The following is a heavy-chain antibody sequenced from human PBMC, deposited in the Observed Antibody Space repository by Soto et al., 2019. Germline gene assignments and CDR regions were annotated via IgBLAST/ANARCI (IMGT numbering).Heavy chain of an antibody. J-gene: IGHJ6*02. Sequence: GASLKISCKGSGYSFTSYWSSWVRQMPGKGLEWMGRIDPSDSYTNYSPSFQGHVTISADKSISTAYLQWSSLKASDTAMYYCASDYYYDSSGYYPNYYYYGMDVWGQGTTVTVSS. CDR2: IDPSDSYT. CDR1: GYSFTSYW. CDR3: ASDYYYDSSGYYPNYYYYGMDV. D-gene: IGHD3-22*01. V-gene: IGHV5-10-1*01.